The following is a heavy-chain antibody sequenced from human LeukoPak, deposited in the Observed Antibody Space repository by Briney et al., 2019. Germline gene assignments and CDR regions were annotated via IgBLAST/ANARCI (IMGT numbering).Heavy chain of an antibody. CDR2: IYTSGST. CDR3: ARGIAVAGTPDAFDI. D-gene: IGHD6-19*01. CDR1: GGSIGSYY. J-gene: IGHJ3*02. V-gene: IGHV4-4*07. Sequence: PSETLSLTCTVSGGSIGSYYWSWIRQPAGKGLEWIGRIYTSGSTNYNPSLKSRVTMSVDTSKNQFSLKLSSVTAADTAVYYCARGIAVAGTPDAFDIWGQGTMVTVSS.